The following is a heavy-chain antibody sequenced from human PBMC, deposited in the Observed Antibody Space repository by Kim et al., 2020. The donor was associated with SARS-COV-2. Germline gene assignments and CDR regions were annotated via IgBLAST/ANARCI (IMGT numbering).Heavy chain of an antibody. D-gene: IGHD2-15*01. V-gene: IGHV4-59*01. CDR3: AGAMGLLRTAYYYYGMDV. Sequence: SETLSLTCTVSGGSISSYYWSWIRQPPGKGLEWIGYIYYSGSTNYNPSLKSRVTISVDTSKNQFSLKLSSVTAADTAVYYCAGAMGLLRTAYYYYGMDVWGQGTTVTVSS. CDR1: GGSISSYY. CDR2: IYYSGST. J-gene: IGHJ6*02.